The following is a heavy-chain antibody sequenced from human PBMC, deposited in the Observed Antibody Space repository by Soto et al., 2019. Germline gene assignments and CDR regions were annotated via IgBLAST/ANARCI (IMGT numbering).Heavy chain of an antibody. Sequence: EVQLVESGGGLVQAGGALRLFCAVSGFTFSSYEMNWVRQAPGKGLEWVSYIGTSGKTIYYADSVGGRFTISRDNAKNSLYLQMNSLRAEDTAVYFCARDPAIYSGKFDYGLDVWGRGTKVTVSS. J-gene: IGHJ6*02. CDR2: IGTSGKTI. CDR1: GFTFSSYE. V-gene: IGHV3-48*03. CDR3: ARDPAIYSGKFDYGLDV. D-gene: IGHD4-4*01.